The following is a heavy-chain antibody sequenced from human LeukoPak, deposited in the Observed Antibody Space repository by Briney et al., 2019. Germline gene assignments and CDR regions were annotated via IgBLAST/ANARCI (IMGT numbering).Heavy chain of an antibody. CDR3: ARVQHSYGSFFFTL. V-gene: IGHV3-7*01. CDR2: IKQDGSEK. D-gene: IGHD5-18*01. J-gene: IGHJ3*01. CDR1: GFTFSSYW. Sequence: PGGPLRLSCAASGFTFSSYWMSWVRQAPGKGLEWVANIKQDGSEKYYVDSVKGRFTISRDNAKNSLYLQMNSLRAEDTAVYYCARVQHSYGSFFFTLWGQGTMVTVSS.